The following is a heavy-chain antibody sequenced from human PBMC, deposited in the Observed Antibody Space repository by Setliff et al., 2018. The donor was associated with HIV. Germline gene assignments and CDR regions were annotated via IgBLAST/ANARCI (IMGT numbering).Heavy chain of an antibody. Sequence: SETLSLTCTVSGGSISSSNYYWGWIRQPPGKGLEWIGTIYYSGNTYYNPSLKSRVTISADTSKTEFFLKLTSVTAADTAVYYCARQPGYSSGWYFTASGFDPWGQGTLVTVSS. CDR3: ARQPGYSSGWYFTASGFDP. CDR1: GGSISSSNYY. D-gene: IGHD6-19*01. V-gene: IGHV4-39*01. J-gene: IGHJ5*02. CDR2: IYYSGNT.